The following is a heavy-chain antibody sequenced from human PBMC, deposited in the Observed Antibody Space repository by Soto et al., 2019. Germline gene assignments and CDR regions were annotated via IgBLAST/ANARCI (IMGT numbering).Heavy chain of an antibody. CDR3: GRVGPPKRATDAFDI. Sequence: ASVKVSCKASGYTFTSYYMHWVRQAPGQGLEWMGIINPSGGSTSYAQKFQGRVTMTRDTSTSTVYMELSSLRSEDTAVYYCGRVGPPKRATDAFDIWGQGTMVTVSS. V-gene: IGHV1-46*01. D-gene: IGHD1-26*01. CDR1: GYTFTSYY. J-gene: IGHJ3*02. CDR2: INPSGGST.